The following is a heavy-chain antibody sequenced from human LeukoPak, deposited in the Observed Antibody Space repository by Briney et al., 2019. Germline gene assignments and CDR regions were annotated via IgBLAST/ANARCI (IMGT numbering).Heavy chain of an antibody. J-gene: IGHJ4*02. D-gene: IGHD4-17*01. CDR2: IHYDGSNK. CDR3: AKDLHGDYTLDY. CDR1: XXXFSRYA. Sequence: PGGSLRXSXXXXXXXFSRYAMHWVRQAPGKGLEWVAFIHYDGSNKHYADSVKGRFTISRDNSKNTLYLQMNSLRTEDTTVYYCAKDLHGDYTLDYWGQGTLVTVSS. V-gene: IGHV3-30*02.